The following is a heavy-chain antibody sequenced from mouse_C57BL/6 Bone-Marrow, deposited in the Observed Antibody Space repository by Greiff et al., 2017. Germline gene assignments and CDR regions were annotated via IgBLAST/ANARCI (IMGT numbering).Heavy chain of an antibody. CDR1: GYTFTSYW. J-gene: IGHJ4*01. CDR2: IDPSDSET. Sequence: QVQLQQPGAELVRPGSSVKLSCKASGYTFTSYWMHWVQQRPIQGLEWIGNIDPSDSETHYNQKFKDKATLTVDKSSRTDYMQLSSLTSEDAAVYYCARSGLLRYYAIDYWGQGTSVTVSS. CDR3: ARSGLLRYYAIDY. V-gene: IGHV1-52*01. D-gene: IGHD2-3*01.